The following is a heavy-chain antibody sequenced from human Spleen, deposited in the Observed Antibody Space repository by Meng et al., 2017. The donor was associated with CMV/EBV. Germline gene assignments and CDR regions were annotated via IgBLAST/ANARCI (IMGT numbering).Heavy chain of an antibody. J-gene: IGHJ4*02. CDR2: IYYSGST. CDR1: SSSGSYY. CDR3: AREKYCSSTSCYSVAFDY. D-gene: IGHD2-2*01. V-gene: IGHV4-39*01. Sequence: SSSGSYYWGWIRQPPGKGLEWIGSIYYSGSTYYNPSLKSRVTISVDTSKNQFSLKLSSVTAADTAVYYCAREKYCSSTSCYSVAFDYWGQGTLVTVSS.